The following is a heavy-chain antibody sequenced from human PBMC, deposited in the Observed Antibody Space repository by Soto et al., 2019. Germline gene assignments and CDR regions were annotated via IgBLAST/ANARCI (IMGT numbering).Heavy chain of an antibody. J-gene: IGHJ6*02. V-gene: IGHV4-4*07. CDR1: GGSISGYY. D-gene: IGHD6-13*01. Sequence: SETLSLTCTVSGGSISGYYWSWIRQPAGKGLEWIGRIYSSGGTNYSPSLKSRVTMSVDTSRKKFSLKLNSVTAADTAVYYCARGAAAGVDYGMDVWGQGTTVTVSS. CDR2: IYSSGGT. CDR3: ARGAAAGVDYGMDV.